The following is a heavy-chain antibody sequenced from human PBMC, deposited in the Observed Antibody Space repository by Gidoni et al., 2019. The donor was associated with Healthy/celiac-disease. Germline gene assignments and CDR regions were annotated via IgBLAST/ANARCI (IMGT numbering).Heavy chain of an antibody. V-gene: IGHV3-30*18. J-gene: IGHJ6*02. Sequence: QVQLVESGGGVVQPGRSLRLSCAASGLTFSSYGMHWVRQAPGKGLEWVAVISYDGSNKYYADSVKGRFTISRDNSKNTLYLQMNSLRAEDTAVYYCAKDGTLYYYYYGMDVWGQGTTVTVSS. D-gene: IGHD1-26*01. CDR2: ISYDGSNK. CDR1: GLTFSSYG. CDR3: AKDGTLYYYYYGMDV.